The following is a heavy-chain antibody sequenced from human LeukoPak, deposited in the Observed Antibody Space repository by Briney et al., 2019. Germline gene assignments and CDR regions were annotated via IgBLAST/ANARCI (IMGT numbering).Heavy chain of an antibody. CDR1: GGTFSSYA. Sequence: ASVKVSCKASGGTFSSYAISWVRQAPGQGLEWMGGIIPIFGTANYAQKFQGRVTITTDESTSTAYMELSSLRSEDTAEYYCARGRRDGYNLDYWGQGTLVTVSS. J-gene: IGHJ4*02. CDR3: ARGRRDGYNLDY. CDR2: IIPIFGTA. D-gene: IGHD5-24*01. V-gene: IGHV1-69*05.